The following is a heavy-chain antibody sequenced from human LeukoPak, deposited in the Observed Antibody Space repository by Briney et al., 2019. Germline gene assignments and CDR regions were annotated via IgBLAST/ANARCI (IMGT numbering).Heavy chain of an antibody. V-gene: IGHV3-74*01. CDR2: INSDGGTT. J-gene: IGHJ4*02. CDR3: ARSFRGFDY. Sequence: GGSLRLSCAASGFTFSGFWMHWVRQAPGKGLVWVSYINSDGGTTSYADSVKGRFTISRDIAKNTVYLQMNSLGADDTAMYYCARSFRGFDYWGQGTLVTVSS. CDR1: GFTFSGFW. D-gene: IGHD3-10*01.